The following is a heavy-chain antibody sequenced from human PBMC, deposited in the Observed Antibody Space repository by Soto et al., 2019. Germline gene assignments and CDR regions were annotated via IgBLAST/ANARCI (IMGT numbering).Heavy chain of an antibody. CDR2: ISYDGSNK. Sequence: QVQLVESGGGVVQPGRSLRLCWAASGFTFSSYAMHWVRQAPGKGLEWVAVISYDGSNKYYADSVKGRFTISRDNSKNTLYLQMNSLRAEDTAVYYCARGGSGWYKDGMDVWGQGTTVTVSS. J-gene: IGHJ6*02. D-gene: IGHD6-19*01. V-gene: IGHV3-30-3*01. CDR3: ARGGSGWYKDGMDV. CDR1: GFTFSSYA.